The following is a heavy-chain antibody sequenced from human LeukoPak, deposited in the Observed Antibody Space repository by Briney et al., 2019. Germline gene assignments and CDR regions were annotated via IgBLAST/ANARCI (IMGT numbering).Heavy chain of an antibody. D-gene: IGHD3-10*01. J-gene: IGHJ3*02. CDR1: GFTFSSYV. CDR3: AKDVARFGELPPYDAFDI. V-gene: IGHV3-30*14. Sequence: GGSLRLSCAASGFTFSSYVMHWVRQAPGKGLEWVAIISYDGSNEYYADSVKGRFTISRDNSKSTLYIQMNSLRAEDTAVYYCAKDVARFGELPPYDAFDIWGQGTMVTVSS. CDR2: ISYDGSNE.